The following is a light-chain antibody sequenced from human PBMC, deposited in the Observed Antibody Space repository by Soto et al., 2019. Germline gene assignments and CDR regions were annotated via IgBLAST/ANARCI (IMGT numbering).Light chain of an antibody. J-gene: IGKJ2*01. CDR1: QSVTSYY. CDR3: QLYGSSSYT. CDR2: GAS. V-gene: IGKV3-20*01. Sequence: EIVLTQSPGTLSLSPGERATLSCRASQSVTSYYLAWYQQKPGQAPRLLIYGASRRATDIPDRFSGSGSGAEFTFTISSLEPEDFAVYYCQLYGSSSYTFGQWTKLEIK.